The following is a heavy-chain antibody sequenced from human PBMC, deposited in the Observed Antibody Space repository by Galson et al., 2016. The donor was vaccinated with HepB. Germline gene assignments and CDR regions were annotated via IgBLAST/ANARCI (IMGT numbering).Heavy chain of an antibody. CDR3: ARAVERTAGISGFNWFDP. Sequence: SLRLSCAASGFTFSTYSMNWVRQAPGKGLEWVSSISSSSTYIYYADSLTGRFTISRDNAKSSLYLQMNSLRAEDTAVYYCARAVERTAGISGFNWFDPWGQGTLVTVSS. V-gene: IGHV3-21*01. J-gene: IGHJ5*02. CDR1: GFTFSTYS. D-gene: IGHD1-14*01. CDR2: ISSSSTYI.